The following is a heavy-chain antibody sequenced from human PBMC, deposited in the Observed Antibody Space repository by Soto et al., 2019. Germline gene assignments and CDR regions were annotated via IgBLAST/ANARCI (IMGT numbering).Heavy chain of an antibody. CDR3: TTYSPLEWLFYFQH. CDR2: IKSKTDGGTT. Sequence: GWSLRLSCAASGFTFSNAWMSWVRQAPGKGLEWVGRIKSKTDGGTTDYAAPVKGRFTISRDDSKNTLYLQMNSLKTEDTAVYYCTTYSPLEWLFYFQHWGQGTLFTVSS. CDR1: GFTFSNAW. V-gene: IGHV3-15*01. D-gene: IGHD3-3*01. J-gene: IGHJ1*01.